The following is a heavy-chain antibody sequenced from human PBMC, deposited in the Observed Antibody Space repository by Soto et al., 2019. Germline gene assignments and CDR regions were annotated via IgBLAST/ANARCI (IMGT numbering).Heavy chain of an antibody. CDR1: GFTFSSYG. J-gene: IGHJ4*02. CDR2: ISYDGSNK. CDR3: AKSRDIVAEGYFDY. V-gene: IGHV3-30*18. D-gene: IGHD5-12*01. Sequence: GGSLRLSCAASGFTFSSYGMHWVRQAPGKGLEWVAVISYDGSNKYYADSVKGRFTISRDNSKNTLYLQMNSLRAEDTAVYYCAKSRDIVAEGYFDYWGQGTLVTAPQ.